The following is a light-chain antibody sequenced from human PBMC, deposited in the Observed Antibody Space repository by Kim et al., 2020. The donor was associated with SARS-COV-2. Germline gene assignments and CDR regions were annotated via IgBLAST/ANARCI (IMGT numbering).Light chain of an antibody. CDR2: EVS. CDR3: CSYAGSSTVV. CDR1: SRGGGGYNL. Sequence: GQSITISCTGSSRGGGGYNLVSWYQQHPGKAPKLMIYEVSKRPSGVSNRFSGSKSGNTASLTISGLQAEDEADYYCCSYAGSSTVVFGGGTQLTVL. J-gene: IGLJ2*01. V-gene: IGLV2-23*02.